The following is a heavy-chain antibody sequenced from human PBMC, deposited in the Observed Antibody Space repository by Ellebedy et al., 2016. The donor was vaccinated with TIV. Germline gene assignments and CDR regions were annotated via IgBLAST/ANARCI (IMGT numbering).Heavy chain of an antibody. Sequence: PSETLSLTCAVYGGSFSGYYWSWVRQAPGKGLEWVSAISGSGGSTYYADSVKGRFTISRDNSKNTLYLQMNSLRAEDTAVYYCAKEGTTLFDYWGQGTLVTVSS. CDR1: GGSFSGYY. V-gene: IGHV3-23*01. J-gene: IGHJ4*02. D-gene: IGHD4-11*01. CDR3: AKEGTTLFDY. CDR2: ISGSGGST.